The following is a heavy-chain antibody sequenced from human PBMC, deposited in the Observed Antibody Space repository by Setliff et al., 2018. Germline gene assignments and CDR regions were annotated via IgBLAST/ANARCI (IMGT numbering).Heavy chain of an antibody. Sequence: GSLRLSCVVSGFTFSNYWMTWVRQAPGKGLQWVGNIGHTGSINYNPSLKSRLTISRDTSKNQVSLKLNSVTATDTAVYYCARDLGHGGDSDYWGQGILVTVSS. D-gene: IGHD2-21*02. J-gene: IGHJ4*02. CDR3: ARDLGHGGDSDY. CDR2: IGHTGSI. V-gene: IGHV4-4*02. CDR1: GFTFSNYW.